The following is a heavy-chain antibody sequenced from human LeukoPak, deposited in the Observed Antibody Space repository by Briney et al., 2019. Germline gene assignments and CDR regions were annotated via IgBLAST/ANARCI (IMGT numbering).Heavy chain of an antibody. Sequence: GGSLRLSCAASGFTVITNDMTWVRQAPGKRLEWVSVLYSDGNTKYSDSVQGRFTISRDNSKNTLYLEMNSLSPDDTAVYYCARGVEPLAANTLAYWGQGTLVTVSS. CDR2: LYSDGNT. D-gene: IGHD1-14*01. CDR3: ARGVEPLAANTLAY. CDR1: GFTVITND. J-gene: IGHJ4*02. V-gene: IGHV3-53*01.